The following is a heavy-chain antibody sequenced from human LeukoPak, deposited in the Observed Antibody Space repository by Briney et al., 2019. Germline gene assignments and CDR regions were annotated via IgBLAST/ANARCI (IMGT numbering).Heavy chain of an antibody. CDR3: ARDTFGAAAAVKY. J-gene: IGHJ4*02. D-gene: IGHD6-13*01. V-gene: IGHV1-2*06. Sequence: ASVKVSCKASGYTFTGNYMHWVRQAPGQGLEWMGRINPNSGGTNYAQKFQGRVTMTRDTFISTAYMELSRLRSDDTAVYYCARDTFGAAAAVKYWGQGTLVTVSS. CDR2: INPNSGGT. CDR1: GYTFTGNY.